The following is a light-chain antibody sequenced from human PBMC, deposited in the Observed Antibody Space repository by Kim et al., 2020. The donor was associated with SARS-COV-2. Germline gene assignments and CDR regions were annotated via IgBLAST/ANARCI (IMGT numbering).Light chain of an antibody. Sequence: YDYVCWYQQHPGKAPKLMIFDVSRRPAGVSNRFSASKSGNTASLTISGLQAEDEADYYCSSYTSSATYVFRTGTQLTVL. CDR3: SSYTSSATYV. CDR1: YDY. CDR2: DVS. J-gene: IGLJ1*01. V-gene: IGLV2-14*04.